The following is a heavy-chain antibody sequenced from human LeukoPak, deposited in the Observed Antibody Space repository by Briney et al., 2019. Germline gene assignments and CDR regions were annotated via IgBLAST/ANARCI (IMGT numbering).Heavy chain of an antibody. J-gene: IGHJ4*02. CDR3: ARHLKRGITIFGVVLGAVDY. V-gene: IGHV4-39*01. Sequence: GSISXXXXYWGWIXQPPGGGLXXIVXXYYXGSTYYNPSLKSRVTISVETAKNQFSLKLSSMTAADTAVYYCARHLKRGITIFGVVLGAVDYWGQGTLVTVSS. CDR2: XYYXGST. D-gene: IGHD3-3*01. CDR1: GSISXXXXY.